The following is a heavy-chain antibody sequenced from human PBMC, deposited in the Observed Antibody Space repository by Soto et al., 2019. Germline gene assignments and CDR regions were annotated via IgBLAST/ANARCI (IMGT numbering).Heavy chain of an antibody. D-gene: IGHD2-15*01. Sequence: PPASVKVSCKASGGTFSSYAISWVRQAPGQGLEWMGGIIPIFGTANYAQKFQGRVTITADESTSTAYMELSSLRSEDTAVYYCARHPGGRGYYYGMDVWGQGTTVTVSS. V-gene: IGHV1-69*13. CDR3: ARHPGGRGYYYGMDV. CDR1: GGTFSSYA. J-gene: IGHJ6*02. CDR2: IIPIFGTA.